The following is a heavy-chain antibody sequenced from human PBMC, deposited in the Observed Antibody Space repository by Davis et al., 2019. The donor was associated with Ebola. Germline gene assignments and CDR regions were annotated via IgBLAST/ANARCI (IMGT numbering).Heavy chain of an antibody. CDR3: AVATVYYFDY. V-gene: IGHV3-13*01. J-gene: IGHJ4*02. Sequence: GESLKISCEASGFTFSNYDMHWVRQVTGKGLEWVSAIGTAGDTYYPGSVKGRFTISRENAKNSLYLQMNSLRAGDTAVYYCAVATVYYFDYWGQGTLVTVSS. D-gene: IGHD5-12*01. CDR1: GFTFSNYD. CDR2: IGTAGDT.